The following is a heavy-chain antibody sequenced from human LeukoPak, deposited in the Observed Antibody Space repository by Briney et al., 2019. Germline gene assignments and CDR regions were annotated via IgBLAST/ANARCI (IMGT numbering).Heavy chain of an antibody. Sequence: GTSLRLSCAASGFTFGHYGIHWVRQAPGKGLEWVAVMSYDGNNEHYADSVKGRSTISRDNAKNRLYLHMNSLRAEDTAMYFCAKRGVVIRVFLVGFHKEAYYFDSWGQGVLVTVSS. CDR3: AKRGVVIRVFLVGFHKEAYYFDS. V-gene: IGHV3-30*18. CDR1: GFTFGHYG. D-gene: IGHD3-10*01. CDR2: MSYDGNNE. J-gene: IGHJ4*02.